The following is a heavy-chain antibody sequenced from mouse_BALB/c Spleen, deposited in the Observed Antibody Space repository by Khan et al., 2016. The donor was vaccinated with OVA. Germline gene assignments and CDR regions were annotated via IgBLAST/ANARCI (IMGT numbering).Heavy chain of an antibody. CDR3: ARAGYGGVAH. Sequence: QVQLKQSGPELVKPGASVRMSCRASGYTFADFLISWLKQRPGQGLEWIGEIYPGSGYIYYNEKFKGKATLPSDKSSNTVYMQLSSLTSEDSAVYVGARAGYGGVAHWGQGTLVTVSA. J-gene: IGHJ3*01. D-gene: IGHD3-2*02. CDR1: GYTFADFL. CDR2: IYPGSGYI. V-gene: IGHV1-77*01.